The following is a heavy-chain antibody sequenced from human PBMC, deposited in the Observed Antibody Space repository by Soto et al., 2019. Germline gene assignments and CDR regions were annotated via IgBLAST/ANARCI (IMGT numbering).Heavy chain of an antibody. CDR3: ARGPTRDAFDI. J-gene: IGHJ3*02. V-gene: IGHV1-18*01. CDR2: ISGYDATT. CDR1: GYTFTSYG. Sequence: QVQLVQSGTEVKKPGASVKVSCKASGYTFTSYGISWVRQAPGQGLEWMGWISGYDATTRHAQKLQGRVTMTADTATSTAYMELRSLRSDDTAVYYCARGPTRDAFDIWGQGIVVTVSS.